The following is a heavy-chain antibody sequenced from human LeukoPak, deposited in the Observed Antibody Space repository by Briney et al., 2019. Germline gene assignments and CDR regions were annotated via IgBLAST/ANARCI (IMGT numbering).Heavy chain of an antibody. CDR2: IRDDGSNK. CDR3: ARRRWTGWWPGGEFDY. Sequence: GGSLRLSCAASGFIFSNYGMHWVRQAPGKGLEWVTFIRDDGSNKYYADSVKGRFSISRDNSKNTMYLQMNSLRAEDTAVYYCARRRWTGWWPGGEFDYWGQGTLVTVSS. D-gene: IGHD1-14*01. CDR1: GFIFSNYG. V-gene: IGHV3-30*02. J-gene: IGHJ4*02.